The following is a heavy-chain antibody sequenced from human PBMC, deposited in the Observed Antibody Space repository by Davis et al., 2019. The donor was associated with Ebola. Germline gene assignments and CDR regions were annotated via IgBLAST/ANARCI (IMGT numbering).Heavy chain of an antibody. Sequence: GESLKISCAASGFTFGDYTMHWVRQAPGKGLVWVSRINSDGSSTSYADSVKGRFTISRDNAKNTLYLQMNSLRAEDTAVYYCARDGEVMTTVVTPAFDIWGQGTMVTVSS. J-gene: IGHJ3*02. CDR2: INSDGSST. D-gene: IGHD4-23*01. V-gene: IGHV3-74*01. CDR3: ARDGEVMTTVVTPAFDI. CDR1: GFTFGDYT.